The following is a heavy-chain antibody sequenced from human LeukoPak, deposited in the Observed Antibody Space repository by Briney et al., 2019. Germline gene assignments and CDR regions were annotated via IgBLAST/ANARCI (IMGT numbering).Heavy chain of an antibody. Sequence: PSETLSLTCRVSGGPIYSSSYYWGWIRQPPGRGLEWIASIYFSGTIHYNPSLKSRTAISLDTSRNYFSLNLNSVTAADTAVYYCARSGYCSSPSSCYNWFDPWGQGTLVTVSS. CDR1: GGPIYSSSYY. CDR3: ARSGYCSSPSSCYNWFDP. J-gene: IGHJ5*02. CDR2: IYFSGTI. D-gene: IGHD2-2*01. V-gene: IGHV4-39*02.